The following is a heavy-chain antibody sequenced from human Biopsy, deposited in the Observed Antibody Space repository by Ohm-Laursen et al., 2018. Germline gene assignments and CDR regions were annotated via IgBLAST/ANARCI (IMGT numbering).Heavy chain of an antibody. CDR3: ARDPLNGHKHFDY. J-gene: IGHJ4*02. V-gene: IGHV1-2*02. Sequence: GESLRISCKASSYTFTDYNIHWMRQAPGQGLEWLGYINCKTGATNYAQKFQGTVTMTRDTSISTAYLALGSLRSADTAIYYCARDPLNGHKHFDYWGQGSLVTVS. CDR2: INCKTGAT. D-gene: IGHD2-8*01. CDR1: SYTFTDYN.